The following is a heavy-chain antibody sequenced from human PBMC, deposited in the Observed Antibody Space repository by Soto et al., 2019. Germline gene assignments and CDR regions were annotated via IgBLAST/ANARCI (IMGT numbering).Heavy chain of an antibody. Sequence: QVQLQESGPGLVKPSQTLSLTCTVSGGSISSGDYYWSWIRQPPGKGLEWIGYIYYSGSTYYNPSLKSRVTISVDTSKNQFSRKLSSVTAADTAVYYCARATIYYVRGFDYWGQGTLVTVSS. J-gene: IGHJ4*02. CDR2: IYYSGST. CDR1: GGSISSGDYY. V-gene: IGHV4-30-4*01. CDR3: ARATIYYVRGFDY. D-gene: IGHD3-22*01.